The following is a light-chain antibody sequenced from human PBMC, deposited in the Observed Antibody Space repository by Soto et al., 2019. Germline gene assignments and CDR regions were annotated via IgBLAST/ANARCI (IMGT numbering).Light chain of an antibody. CDR1: QSISSW. CDR2: KAS. Sequence: DIQMTQSPSTLSASVGDRVTITCRASQSISSWLAWYQQKPGKAPKLLIYKASSLESRVPSRFSGSGSGTEFTLTISLLQPDDFSTYYFQKYNSYWTFGQGTNVEIK. V-gene: IGKV1-5*03. CDR3: QKYNSYWT. J-gene: IGKJ1*01.